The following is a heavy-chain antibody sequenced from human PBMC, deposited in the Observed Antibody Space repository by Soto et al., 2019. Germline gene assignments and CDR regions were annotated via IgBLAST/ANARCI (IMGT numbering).Heavy chain of an antibody. CDR3: VKPYFDSSGYYYFFDF. Sequence: GGSLRLSCSASGFTFSDYAMHWVRQAPGKGLEYVSAISSNGGATYYADSVEGRFTISRDNSKNTLYLQMSSLRAEDTAVYYCVKPYFDSSGYYYFFDFWGQGTLVTVSS. J-gene: IGHJ4*02. CDR1: GFTFSDYA. CDR2: ISSNGGAT. V-gene: IGHV3-64D*06. D-gene: IGHD3-22*01.